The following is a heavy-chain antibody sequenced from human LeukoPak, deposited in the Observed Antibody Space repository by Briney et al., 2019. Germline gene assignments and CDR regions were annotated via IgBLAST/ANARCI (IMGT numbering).Heavy chain of an antibody. Sequence: QTGGSLRLSCAASGFTFSSYSINWVRQAPGKGLEWISYISSRSVTIYYADSVQGRFTISRDNAKNSVYLQLKSLRDDDTAVYYCARGDYYDSGLFDFWGQGTLVTVSS. J-gene: IGHJ4*02. D-gene: IGHD3-22*01. CDR3: ARGDYYDSGLFDF. CDR1: GFTFSSYS. CDR2: ISSRSVTI. V-gene: IGHV3-48*02.